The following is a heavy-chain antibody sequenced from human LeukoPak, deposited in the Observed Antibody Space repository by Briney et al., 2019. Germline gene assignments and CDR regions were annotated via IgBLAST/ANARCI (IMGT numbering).Heavy chain of an antibody. CDR2: ISSRSSYI. V-gene: IGHV3-21*01. J-gene: IGHJ3*02. Sequence: GGSLRLSCAASGFTFSSYSMNWVRQAPGKGLEWVSSISSRSSYIYYADSVKGRFTISRDNAKNSLYLQMNSLRAEDTAVYYCARAGGVPYAFDIWGQGTMVTVSS. CDR1: GFTFSSYS. CDR3: ARAGGVPYAFDI. D-gene: IGHD3-16*01.